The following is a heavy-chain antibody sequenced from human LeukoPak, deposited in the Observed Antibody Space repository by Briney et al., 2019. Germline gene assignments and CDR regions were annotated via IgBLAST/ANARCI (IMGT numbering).Heavy chain of an antibody. D-gene: IGHD5-24*01. V-gene: IGHV3-20*04. CDR3: VRVRDAYSF. CDR2: INWNGGST. CDR1: GFTFDDYG. J-gene: IGHJ4*02. Sequence: GGSLRLSCVASGFTFDDYGMSWVRQAPGKGAEWVSGINWNGGSTGYADSVKGRFTISRDNAKNSLYLQMNSLRVEDTALYYCVRVRDAYSFGGQGTLVIVSA.